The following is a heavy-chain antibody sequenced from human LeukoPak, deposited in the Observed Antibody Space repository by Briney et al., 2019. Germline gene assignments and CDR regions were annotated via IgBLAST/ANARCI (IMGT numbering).Heavy chain of an antibody. CDR2: IYYSGST. CDR3: ARRSRYFQH. J-gene: IGHJ1*01. D-gene: IGHD2-2*01. V-gene: IGHV4-59*01. CDR1: GGSISSYY. Sequence: SETLSLTCTVAGGSISSYYWSWIRQPPGKGLEWIGYIYYSGSTNYNPSLKSRVTISVDTSKNQFSLKLSSVTAADTAVYYCARRSRYFQHWGQGTLVTVSS.